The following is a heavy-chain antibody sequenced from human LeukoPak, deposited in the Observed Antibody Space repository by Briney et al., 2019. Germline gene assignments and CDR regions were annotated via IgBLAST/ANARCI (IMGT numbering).Heavy chain of an antibody. CDR1: GFTVSSYV. V-gene: IGHV3-23*01. Sequence: GGSLRLSCAASGFTVSSYVMSWVRQAPGKGLEWVSHISSSGDSTHYADSVKGRFTISRDNSKNTLFLQMNSLRAEDTAGYYCAKRAVGAAYYFDYWGQGTLVTVSS. J-gene: IGHJ4*02. D-gene: IGHD2-15*01. CDR3: AKRAVGAAYYFDY. CDR2: ISSSGDST.